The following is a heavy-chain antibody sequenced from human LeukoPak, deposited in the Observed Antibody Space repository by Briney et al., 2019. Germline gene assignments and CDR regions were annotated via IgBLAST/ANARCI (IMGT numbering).Heavy chain of an antibody. CDR3: ATVGAPYGMDV. D-gene: IGHD3-10*01. CDR2: IYYSGST. J-gene: IGHJ6*02. Sequence: SETLSLTCTVSGGSISSYYWSWIRQPPGKGLEWIGYIYYSGSTNYNPSLKSRVTISVDTSKNQFSLKLSSVTAADTAAYYCATVGAPYGMDVWGQGTTVTVSS. V-gene: IGHV4-59*01. CDR1: GGSISSYY.